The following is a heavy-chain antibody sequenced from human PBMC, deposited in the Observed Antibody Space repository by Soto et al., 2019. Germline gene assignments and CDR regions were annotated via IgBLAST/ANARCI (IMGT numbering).Heavy chain of an antibody. CDR2: ISYDGSNK. CDR1: GFTFSSYA. D-gene: IGHD6-19*01. CDR3: ARDLAGFYGMDV. Sequence: QVQLVESGGGVVQPGRSLRLSCAASGFTFSSYAMHWVRQAPGKGLEWVAVISYDGSNKYYADSVKGRFTISKDNSKNTLYLQMNSLRAEDTAVYYCARDLAGFYGMDVWGQGTTVTVSS. V-gene: IGHV3-30-3*01. J-gene: IGHJ6*02.